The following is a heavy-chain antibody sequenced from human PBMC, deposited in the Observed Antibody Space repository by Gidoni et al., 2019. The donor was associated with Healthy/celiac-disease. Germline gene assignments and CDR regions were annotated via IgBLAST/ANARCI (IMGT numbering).Heavy chain of an antibody. CDR2: IIPIFGTA. CDR1: GGTFSSYA. J-gene: IGHJ6*02. Sequence: QVKLVQSGAEVKKPGSSVKVSCKASGGTFSSYAISWVRQAPGQGLEWMGGIIPIFGTANYAQKFQGRVTITADESTSTAYMELSSLRSEDTAVYYCATARPYDFWSGFDYGMDVWGQGTTVTVSS. D-gene: IGHD3-3*01. V-gene: IGHV1-69*01. CDR3: ATARPYDFWSGFDYGMDV.